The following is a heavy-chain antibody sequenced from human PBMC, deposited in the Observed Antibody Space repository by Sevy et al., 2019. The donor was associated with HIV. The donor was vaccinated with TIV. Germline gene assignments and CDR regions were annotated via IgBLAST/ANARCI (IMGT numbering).Heavy chain of an antibody. CDR3: AVTKDYYDSSGYPFDY. D-gene: IGHD3-22*01. J-gene: IGHJ4*02. CDR2: FDPEDDET. CDR1: GYTLTQFS. Sequence: ASVKVSCKVSGYTLTQFSMHWVRQAPGKGLEWMATFDPEDDETIYAQRLQGRVTMTEDTSTDTAYMELSSLRSDDTAVYYCAVTKDYYDSSGYPFDYWGQGSLDTVSS. V-gene: IGHV1-24*01.